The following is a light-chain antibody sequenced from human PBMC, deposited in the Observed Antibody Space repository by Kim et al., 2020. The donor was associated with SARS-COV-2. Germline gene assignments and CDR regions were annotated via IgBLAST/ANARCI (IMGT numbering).Light chain of an antibody. V-gene: IGLV6-57*03. CDR3: QSYDSSNHVV. J-gene: IGLJ2*01. CDR2: EDN. CDR1: LCSIASTY. Sequence: VPTSCTLSLCSIASTYVQSYQQRPGSAPTTVIYEDNQRPSGVPDRFSGSIDSSSNSASLTISGLQTEDEADYYCQSYDSSNHVVFGGGTQLTVL.